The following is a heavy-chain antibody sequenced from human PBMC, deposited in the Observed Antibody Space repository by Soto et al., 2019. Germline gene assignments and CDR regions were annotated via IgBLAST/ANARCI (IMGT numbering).Heavy chain of an antibody. J-gene: IGHJ4*02. Sequence: PSETLSLTCTVSGGSISSYYWCWIRQPPGKEQEWIGYIYYSGSTNYNPSLKSRFTISVDTSNNQFSLKLSSVTAADTAVYYCARRYGSCFDYWGQGTLVTVSS. V-gene: IGHV4-59*08. CDR2: IYYSGST. CDR1: GGSISSYY. D-gene: IGHD5-18*01. CDR3: ARRYGSCFDY.